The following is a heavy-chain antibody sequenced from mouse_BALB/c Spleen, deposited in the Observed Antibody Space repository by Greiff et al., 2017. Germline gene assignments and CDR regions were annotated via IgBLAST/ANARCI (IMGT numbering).Heavy chain of an antibody. CDR2: IDPENGDT. D-gene: IGHD2-2*01. Sequence: VQLQQSGAELVRSGASVKLSCTASGFNIKDYYMHWVKQRPEQGLEWIGWIDPENGDTEYAPKFQGKATMTADTSSNTAYLQLSSLTSEDTAVYYCNSYGYSLSDSWGQGTTLTVSS. J-gene: IGHJ2*01. V-gene: IGHV14-4*02. CDR1: GFNIKDYY. CDR3: NSYGYSLSDS.